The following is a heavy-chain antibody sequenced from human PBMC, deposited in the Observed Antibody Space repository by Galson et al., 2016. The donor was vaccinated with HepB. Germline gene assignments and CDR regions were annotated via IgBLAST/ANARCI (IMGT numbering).Heavy chain of an antibody. CDR1: GFTFRKYY. D-gene: IGHD2/OR15-2a*01. CDR3: AREYFYRMDV. CDR2: INSGYST. J-gene: IGHJ6*03. Sequence: SLRLSCAASGFTFRKYYMTWVRQAPGKGLEWVSVINSGYSTNYAASVQGRFTISRDNSKSTLYLQMDSLRAEDTAVYYCAREYFYRMDVWGKGTMVTVSS. V-gene: IGHV3-53*01.